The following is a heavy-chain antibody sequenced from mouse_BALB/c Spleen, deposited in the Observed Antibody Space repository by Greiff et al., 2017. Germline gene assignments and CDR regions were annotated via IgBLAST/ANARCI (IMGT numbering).Heavy chain of an antibody. J-gene: IGHJ4*01. CDR2: VNPYNGGT. Sequence: EVKLMESGPELVKPGASVKMSCKASGYTFTDYYMDWVKQSHGESFEWIGRVNPYNGGTSYNQKFKGKATLTVDKSSSTAYMELNSLTSEDSAVYYCAREESYVDYYAMDYWGQGTSVTVSS. CDR3: AREESYVDYYAMDY. D-gene: IGHD3-3*01. CDR1: GYTFTDYY. V-gene: IGHV1-19*01.